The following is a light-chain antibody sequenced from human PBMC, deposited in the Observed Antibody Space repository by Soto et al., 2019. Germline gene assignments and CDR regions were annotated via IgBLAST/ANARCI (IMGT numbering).Light chain of an antibody. V-gene: IGKV3-11*01. CDR3: QRGDT. J-gene: IGKJ5*01. CDR1: QIAGSN. CDR2: DTS. Sequence: EIVMTQSPATLSLSPGERATLSCRASQIAGSNLAWYQQKPGQAPRLLIYDTSNRATGIPDRFSGSGSGTDFTLTISSLGPEDFAVYYCQRGDTLGKGARLEIK.